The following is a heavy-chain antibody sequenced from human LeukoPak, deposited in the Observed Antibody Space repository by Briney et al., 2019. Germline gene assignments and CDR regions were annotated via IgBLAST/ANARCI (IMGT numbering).Heavy chain of an antibody. D-gene: IGHD5-24*01. CDR3: AKDPGMATTFYYYYMDV. CDR1: GFTFSRNG. J-gene: IGHJ6*03. V-gene: IGHV3-33*06. CDR2: IWYDGSNK. Sequence: GGSLRLSCAVSGFTFSRNGMHWVRQAPGKGLEWVAGIWYDGSNKYYADSVKGRFTISRDNSKNTLYLQMNSLRAEDTAVYYCAKDPGMATTFYYYYMDVWGKGTTVTVSS.